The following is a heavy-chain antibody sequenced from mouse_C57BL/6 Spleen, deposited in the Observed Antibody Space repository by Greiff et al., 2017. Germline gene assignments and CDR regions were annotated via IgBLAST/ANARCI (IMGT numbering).Heavy chain of an antibody. CDR1: GYAFSSSW. CDR3: ARKTYYGSICFAY. J-gene: IGHJ3*01. Sequence: VKLQQSGPELVKPGASVKISCKASGYAFSSSWMNWVKQRPGKGLEWIGQIYPGDGDTNYNGKFKGKATLTVDKSSSTTYMQLSSLTSEDSAVYFCARKTYYGSICFAYWGHGILVTVAA. D-gene: IGHD1-1*01. CDR2: IYPGDGDT. V-gene: IGHV1-82*01.